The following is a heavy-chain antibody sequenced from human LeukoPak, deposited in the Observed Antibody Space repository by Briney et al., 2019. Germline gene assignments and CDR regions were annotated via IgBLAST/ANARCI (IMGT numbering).Heavy chain of an antibody. CDR1: GYTLTELS. Sequence: ASVKVSCKVSGYTLTELSMHWVRQAPGKGREWMGGFDPEDGETIYAQKFQGRVTMTEDTSTDTAYMELSSLRSEDTAVYYCATGPLALVVVITPYFQHWGQGTLVTVSS. CDR2: FDPEDGET. J-gene: IGHJ1*01. V-gene: IGHV1-24*01. D-gene: IGHD3-22*01. CDR3: ATGPLALVVVITPYFQH.